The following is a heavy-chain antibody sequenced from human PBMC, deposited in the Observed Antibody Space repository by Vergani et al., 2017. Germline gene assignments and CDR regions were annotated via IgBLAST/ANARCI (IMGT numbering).Heavy chain of an antibody. V-gene: IGHV3-9*01. CDR3: AELYGDDGYSPF. Sequence: EVQLVESGGGLVQPGRSLRLSCAASGFTFDDYAMHWVRQAPGKGLEWVSGISWNSGSIGYADSVKGRFNISRDNAKNSLYLQMSSLRVEDTAIYYCAELYGDDGYSPFWGQGALVTVSS. CDR1: GFTFDDYA. J-gene: IGHJ4*02. D-gene: IGHD5-18*01. CDR2: ISWNSGSI.